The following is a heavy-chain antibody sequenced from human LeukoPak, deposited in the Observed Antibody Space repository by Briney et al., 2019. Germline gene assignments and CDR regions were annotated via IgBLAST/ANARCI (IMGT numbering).Heavy chain of an antibody. CDR2: ISSSSSYI. CDR3: ARDPYSGGYGAYYYYYMDV. D-gene: IGHD1-26*01. J-gene: IGHJ6*03. V-gene: IGHV3-21*01. Sequence: GGSLRLSCAASGFTFSSYSMNWVRQAPGKGLEWVSSISSSSSYIYYADSVKGRFTISRDNAKNSLYLQMDSLRAEDTAVYYCARDPYSGGYGAYYYYYMDVWGKGTTVTVSS. CDR1: GFTFSSYS.